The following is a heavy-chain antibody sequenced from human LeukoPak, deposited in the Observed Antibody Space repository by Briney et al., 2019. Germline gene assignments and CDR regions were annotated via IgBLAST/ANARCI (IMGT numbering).Heavy chain of an antibody. CDR3: ARRDQYVSSDY. CDR1: GGSISSSSYY. J-gene: IGHJ4*02. Sequence: SETLSLTCTVSGGSISSSSYYWGWIRQPPGKGLECIGSIYYSGSTYYNPSLKSRVTISVDTSKNQFSLKLTSVTAADTAVYYCARRDQYVSSDYWGQGTLVTVSS. CDR2: IYYSGST. V-gene: IGHV4-39*01. D-gene: IGHD3-16*01.